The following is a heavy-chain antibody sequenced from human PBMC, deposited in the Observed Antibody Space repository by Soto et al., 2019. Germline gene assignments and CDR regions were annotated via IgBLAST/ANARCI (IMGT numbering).Heavy chain of an antibody. CDR1: GFTFSRVS. V-gene: IGHV3-21*01. J-gene: IGHJ4*02. Sequence: PGGSLRLSCEASGFTFSRVSMSWVRQVPGKGLEWVTSISSASSETWYADSVKGRFIISRDNAQNSLFLQMNTLRPEDSAIYYCARVAYWGPGTQVTVSS. CDR2: ISSASSET. CDR3: ARVAY.